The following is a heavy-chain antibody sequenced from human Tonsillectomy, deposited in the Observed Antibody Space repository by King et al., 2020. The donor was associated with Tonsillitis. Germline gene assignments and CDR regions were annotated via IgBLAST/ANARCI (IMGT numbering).Heavy chain of an antibody. J-gene: IGHJ4*02. CDR1: GFTFSTYT. CDR2: ISYDGGNK. V-gene: IGHV3-30*04. Sequence: VQLVESGGGVVQPGRSLRLSCAASGFTFSTYTMHWVRQAPGKGLEWVAVISYDGGNKYHADSVKGRFTISRDNSKNTLYLQMNSLRAEDTAVYYCAREGILYSSSWYDYWGQGTLVTVSS. CDR3: AREGILYSSSWYDY. D-gene: IGHD6-13*01.